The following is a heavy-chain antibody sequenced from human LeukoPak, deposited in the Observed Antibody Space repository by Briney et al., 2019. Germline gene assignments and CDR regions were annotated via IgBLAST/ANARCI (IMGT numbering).Heavy chain of an antibody. Sequence: PGGSLRLSCAASGFTFSSYSMNWVRQAPGKGLEWVSSISSSSSYIYYADSVKGRFTISRDNAKNSLYLQMNSLRAEDTAVYYCAKTIVVVITSPFDYWGQGTLVTVSS. V-gene: IGHV3-21*04. CDR1: GFTFSSYS. CDR2: ISSSSSYI. D-gene: IGHD3-22*01. J-gene: IGHJ4*02. CDR3: AKTIVVVITSPFDY.